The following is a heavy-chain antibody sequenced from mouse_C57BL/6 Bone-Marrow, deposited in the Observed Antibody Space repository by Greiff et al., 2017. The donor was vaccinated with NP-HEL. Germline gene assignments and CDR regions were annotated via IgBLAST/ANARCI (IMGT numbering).Heavy chain of an antibody. J-gene: IGHJ2*01. V-gene: IGHV6-6*01. CDR3: TRPTTAYYFDY. CDR1: GFTFSDAW. D-gene: IGHD1-2*01. Sequence: EVKLEESGGGLVQPGGSMKLSCAASGFTFSDAWMDWVRQSPEKGLEWVAEIRNKANNHATYYAESVKGRFNISRDDSKSSVYLQMNSLRAEDTGIYYCTRPTTAYYFDYWGQGTTLTVSS. CDR2: IRNKANNHAT.